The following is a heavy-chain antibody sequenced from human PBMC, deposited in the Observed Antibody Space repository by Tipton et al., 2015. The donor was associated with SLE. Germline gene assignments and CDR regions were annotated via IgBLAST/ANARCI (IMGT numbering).Heavy chain of an antibody. CDR3: AREKGYNWPFDF. J-gene: IGHJ4*02. CDR2: IYTGGST. D-gene: IGHD5-24*01. CDR1: GDSMNDYY. Sequence: TLSLTCTVSGDSMNDYYWNWIRQAPGKGLEWVGYIYTGGSTHYNPSLRSRVTISVDTSNNQFSLKLRSASAADTAVYYCAREKGYNWPFDFWGQGTLVTVSS. V-gene: IGHV4-4*08.